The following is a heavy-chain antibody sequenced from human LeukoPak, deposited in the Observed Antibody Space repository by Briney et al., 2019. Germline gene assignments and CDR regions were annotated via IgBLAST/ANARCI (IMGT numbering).Heavy chain of an antibody. CDR2: INHSANT. J-gene: IGHJ3*01. Sequence: SETLSLTCAVYGGSFSAYYWGWIRQPPGKGLEWIGEINHSANTNYSPSLKSRLTISVDTSKNQFSLSLSSVTAADTAVYYCARVAAAGTDPGAFDVWGQGTMVTVSS. V-gene: IGHV4-34*01. D-gene: IGHD6-13*01. CDR1: GGSFSAYY. CDR3: ARVAAAGTDPGAFDV.